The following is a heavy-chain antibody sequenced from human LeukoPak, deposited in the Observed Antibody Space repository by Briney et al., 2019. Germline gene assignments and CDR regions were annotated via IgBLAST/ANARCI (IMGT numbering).Heavy chain of an antibody. Sequence: GGSLRLYCAASGFTFNDYAMHWVRQAPGKGLEWVSGISWNSGSIGYADSVKGRFTISRDNAKNSLYLQMNSLRAEDTALYYCAKDKATGTTGPFDYWGQGTLVTVSS. CDR1: GFTFNDYA. J-gene: IGHJ4*02. V-gene: IGHV3-9*01. CDR3: AKDKATGTTGPFDY. CDR2: ISWNSGSI. D-gene: IGHD1-1*01.